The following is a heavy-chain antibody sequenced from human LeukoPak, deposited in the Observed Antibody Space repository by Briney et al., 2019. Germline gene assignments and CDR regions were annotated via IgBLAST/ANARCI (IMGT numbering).Heavy chain of an antibody. Sequence: SETLSLTCTVSGGSMSSYYWSWIRQPPGKGLEWIGYIYHSGSTYYNPSLKSRVTISVDRSKNQFSLKLSSVTAADTAVYYCAKVMGYCSSTSCLDWFDPWGQGTLVTVSS. CDR1: GGSMSSYY. D-gene: IGHD2-2*01. CDR2: IYHSGST. CDR3: AKVMGYCSSTSCLDWFDP. J-gene: IGHJ5*02. V-gene: IGHV4-59*12.